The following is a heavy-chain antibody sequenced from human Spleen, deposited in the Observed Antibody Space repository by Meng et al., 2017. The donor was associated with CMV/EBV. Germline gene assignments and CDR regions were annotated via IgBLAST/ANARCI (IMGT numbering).Heavy chain of an antibody. CDR1: GYTVTGYI. Sequence: ASVKVSCKASGYTVTGYILHWMRQAPGQGLEWMGWINPNTGVTHYSQRFQGRVTLTGDTSITTVYMDLSGLKSDDTAVYFCARNSYGYRFDYWGQGTPVTVSS. CDR3: ARNSYGYRFDY. V-gene: IGHV1-2*02. J-gene: IGHJ4*02. CDR2: INPNTGVT. D-gene: IGHD5-18*01.